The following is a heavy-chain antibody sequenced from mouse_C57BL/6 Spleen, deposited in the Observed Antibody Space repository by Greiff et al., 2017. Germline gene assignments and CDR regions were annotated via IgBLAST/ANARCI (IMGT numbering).Heavy chain of an antibody. J-gene: IGHJ2*01. V-gene: IGHV5-4*01. D-gene: IGHD2-3*01. CDR2: ISDGGSYT. Sequence: EVKLVESGGGLVKPGGSLKLSCAASGFTFSSYAMSWVRQTPEKRLEWVATISDGGSYTYYPDNVKGRFTISRDNAKNNLYLQMSHLKSEDTAMYYCARDGDGYVDDWGQGTTLTVSS. CDR3: ARDGDGYVDD. CDR1: GFTFSSYA.